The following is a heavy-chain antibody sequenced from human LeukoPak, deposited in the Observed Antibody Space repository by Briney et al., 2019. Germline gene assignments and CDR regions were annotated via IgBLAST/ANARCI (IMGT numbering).Heavy chain of an antibody. CDR1: GYTFSGFY. CDR3: ARSSSAEHDY. J-gene: IGHJ4*02. Sequence: GASVYVSCKASGYTFSGFYMHWVRQASGHGLEWMGWMNSNTGNTGYAQKFQGRVTMTRNTSITTAYMELSSLRYDDTAVYYCARSSSAEHDYWGQGTLVTVSS. D-gene: IGHD3-22*01. V-gene: IGHV1-8*02. CDR2: MNSNTGNT.